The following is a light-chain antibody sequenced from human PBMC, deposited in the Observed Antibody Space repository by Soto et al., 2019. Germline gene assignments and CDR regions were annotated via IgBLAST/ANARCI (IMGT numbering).Light chain of an antibody. V-gene: IGKV1-39*01. CDR3: QQCYSTPST. CDR1: HSVSGY. J-gene: IGKJ2*02. Sequence: DIQMTQSPSSLSASVGDRVTITCRASHSVSGYLTWYQHKPGKAPKLLIYGASSVQSGVPSRFSGSGSGATFTLTISSLQPEDFATYCCQQCYSTPSTFGQGTKVEIQ. CDR2: GAS.